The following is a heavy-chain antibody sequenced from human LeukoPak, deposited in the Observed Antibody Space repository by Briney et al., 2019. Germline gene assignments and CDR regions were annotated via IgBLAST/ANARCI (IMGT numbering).Heavy chain of an antibody. CDR2: INPNSGGT. V-gene: IGHV1-2*02. CDR1: GYSFTGNN. CDR3: ARGRWYFDY. J-gene: IGHJ4*02. Sequence: ASVKVSCNASGYSFTGNNMYWVRQAPRPGLEWNGWINPNSGGTNYAQKFQGRVTMTRDTSISTAYMELSGLRSDDTAVYYCARGRWYFDYWGQGTLVTVSS. D-gene: IGHD3-3*01.